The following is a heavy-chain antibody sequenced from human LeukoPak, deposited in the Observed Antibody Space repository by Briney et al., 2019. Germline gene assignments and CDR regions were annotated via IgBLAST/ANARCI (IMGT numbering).Heavy chain of an antibody. CDR3: ARYPMDV. CDR1: GFSFTSYW. V-gene: IGHV3-7*01. Sequence: PGGSLRLSCAASGFSFTSYWMMWVRQAPGKGLEWVANIKQDGSEKYYVDSVKGRFSISRDNAKKSVYLQVNSLRDEDTAVYYWARYPMDVWGQGTTVTVSS. CDR2: IKQDGSEK. J-gene: IGHJ6*02.